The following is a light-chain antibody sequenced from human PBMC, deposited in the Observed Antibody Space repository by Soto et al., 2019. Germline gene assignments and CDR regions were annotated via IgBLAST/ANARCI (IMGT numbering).Light chain of an antibody. CDR3: GTWDNSLSVVV. Sequence: QSVLTQPPSVSAAPGQKVTMSCSGSGSNIGNNFVSWYQQFPGPAPKLLIYDDNKRPTGIPDRFSASKSGTSATLGITGLQTGDEADYYCGTWDNSLSVVVFGGGTKVTVL. J-gene: IGLJ3*02. CDR1: GSNIGNNF. CDR2: DDN. V-gene: IGLV1-51*01.